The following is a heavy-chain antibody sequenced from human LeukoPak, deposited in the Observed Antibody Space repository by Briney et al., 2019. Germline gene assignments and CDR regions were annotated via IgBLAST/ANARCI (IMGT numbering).Heavy chain of an antibody. Sequence: PSETLSLTCTVSGGSINNYYWGWIRQPPGKGLEWIGSIYHSGSTYYNPSLKSRVTISVDTSKNQFSLKLSSVTAADTAVYYCARDAHEVDVWGKGTTVTVSS. V-gene: IGHV4-38-2*02. CDR3: ARDAHEVDV. CDR1: GGSINNYY. J-gene: IGHJ6*04. CDR2: IYHSGST.